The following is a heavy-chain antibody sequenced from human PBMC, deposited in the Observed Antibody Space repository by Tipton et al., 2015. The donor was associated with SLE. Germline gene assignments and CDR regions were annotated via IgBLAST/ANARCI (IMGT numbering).Heavy chain of an antibody. D-gene: IGHD2-2*01. J-gene: IGHJ3*02. Sequence: TLSLTCTVSGGSISSHYWSWIRQPPGKGLEWIGYIYYSGGTNYNPSLKSRVTISVDTSKNQFSLKLSSVTAADTAVYYCASTVVPHAFDIWGQGTMVTVSS. CDR1: GGSISSHY. V-gene: IGHV4-59*11. CDR2: IYYSGGT. CDR3: ASTVVPHAFDI.